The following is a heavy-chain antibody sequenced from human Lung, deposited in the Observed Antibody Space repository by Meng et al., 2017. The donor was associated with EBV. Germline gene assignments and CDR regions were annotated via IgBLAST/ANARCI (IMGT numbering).Heavy chain of an antibody. CDR2: FVNYVDT. V-gene: IGHV1-18*01. Sequence: QVQLVQSGAEVKKPGSSVKVSCKASGGTFSSYAISWVRQAPGQGLEWMGWFVNYVDTYPAPKFQGRVTMTTDTHTNTAFMELRSLTSDDTAVYYCASGTPGRSYCDYWGQGTLVTVSS. CDR1: GGTFSSYA. J-gene: IGHJ4*02. D-gene: IGHD2-15*01. CDR3: ASGTPGRSYCDY.